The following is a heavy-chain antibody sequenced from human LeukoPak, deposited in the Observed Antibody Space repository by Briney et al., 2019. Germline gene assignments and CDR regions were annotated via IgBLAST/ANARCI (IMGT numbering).Heavy chain of an antibody. CDR1: GYTFTAYY. J-gene: IGHJ3*02. CDR3: ARDYYDTSGNGAFDI. Sequence: ASVKVSCKASGYTFTAYYMHWVRQAPGQGLEWMGWINLNSGGTNYAQKFQGRVTMTRDTSISTVYMELSRLRSDDTAVYYCARDYYDTSGNGAFDIWGQGTMVTVSA. D-gene: IGHD3-22*01. V-gene: IGHV1-2*02. CDR2: INLNSGGT.